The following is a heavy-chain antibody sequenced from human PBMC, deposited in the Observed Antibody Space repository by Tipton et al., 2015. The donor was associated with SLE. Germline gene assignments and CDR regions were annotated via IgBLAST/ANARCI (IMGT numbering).Heavy chain of an antibody. D-gene: IGHD3-16*01. CDR3: ARDLWGTQASDY. Sequence: LRLSCTVSGGSISSYYWSWIRQPPGKGLEWIGYIYYSGSTNCNPSLKSRVTISVDTSKNQFSLMLSSLTAADTAVYYCARDLWGTQASDYWGQGTLVTVSS. CDR2: IYYSGST. V-gene: IGHV4-59*01. CDR1: GGSISSYY. J-gene: IGHJ4*02.